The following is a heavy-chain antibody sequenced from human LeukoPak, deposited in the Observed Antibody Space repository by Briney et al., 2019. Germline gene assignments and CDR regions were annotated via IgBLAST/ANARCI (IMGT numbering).Heavy chain of an antibody. CDR3: ARSGWRYYDFWSGPPASP. V-gene: IGHV4-39*07. CDR2: IYYSGST. D-gene: IGHD3-3*01. J-gene: IGHJ5*02. CDR1: GGSISSTSHY. Sequence: SETLSLTCIVSGGSISSTSHYWGWIRQPPGKGLGWIGSIYYSGSTNYNPSLKSRVTISVDTSKNQFSLKLSSVTAADTAVYYCARSGWRYYDFWSGPPASPWGQGTLVTVSS.